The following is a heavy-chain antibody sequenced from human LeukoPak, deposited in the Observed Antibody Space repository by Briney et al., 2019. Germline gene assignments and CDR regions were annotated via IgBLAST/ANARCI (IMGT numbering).Heavy chain of an antibody. V-gene: IGHV4-34*01. CDR3: AREGVVGAYGHFDY. CDR1: GGSFSGYY. Sequence: SEALSLTCAVYGGSFSGYYWSWIRQPPGKGLEWIGEINHSGSTNYNPSLKSRVTISVDTSKNQFSLKLSSVTAADTAVYYCAREGVVGAYGHFDYWGQGTLVTVSS. J-gene: IGHJ4*02. D-gene: IGHD2-15*01. CDR2: INHSGST.